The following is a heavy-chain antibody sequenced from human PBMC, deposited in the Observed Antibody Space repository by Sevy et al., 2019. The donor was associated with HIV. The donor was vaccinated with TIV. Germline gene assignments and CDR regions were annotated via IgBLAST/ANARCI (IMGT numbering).Heavy chain of an antibody. D-gene: IGHD6-13*01. CDR1: GFTFGDYA. CDR3: TRDRPGSSWRPLDAFDI. Sequence: GGSLRLSCTASGFTFGDYAMSWVRQAPGKGLEWVGFIRSKAYGGTTEYAASVKGRFTISRDDSKSIAYLQMNSLKTEDTAVYYCTRDRPGSSWRPLDAFDIWGQGTMVTVSS. J-gene: IGHJ3*02. V-gene: IGHV3-49*04. CDR2: IRSKAYGGTT.